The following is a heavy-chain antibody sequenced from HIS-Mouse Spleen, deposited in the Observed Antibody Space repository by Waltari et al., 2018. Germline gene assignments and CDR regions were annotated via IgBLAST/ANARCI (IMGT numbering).Heavy chain of an antibody. CDR2: INHSGST. CDR1: GGSFRCYY. J-gene: IGHJ4*02. CDR3: ARGEYSYGYDY. D-gene: IGHD5-18*01. V-gene: IGHV4-34*01. Sequence: QVQLQQWGAGLLKPSETLSLTCAVYGGSFRCYYRSWVRQPPGKGLEWIGEINHSGSTNYNPSLKSRVTISVDTSKNQFSLKLSSVTAADTAVYYCARGEYSYGYDYWGQGTLVTVSS.